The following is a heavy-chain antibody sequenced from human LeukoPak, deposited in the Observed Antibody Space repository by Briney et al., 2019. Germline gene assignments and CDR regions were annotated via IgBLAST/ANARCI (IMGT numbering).Heavy chain of an antibody. J-gene: IGHJ6*02. Sequence: GGSLRLSCAASGFTFRNFDMNWVRQAPGKGLEWVSFISSSSSTIYYADSVKGRFTISRDNAKNSLDLQMNSLRVEDTAVYYCARVGCSGGRCPGYGMDVWGQGTTVTVSS. D-gene: IGHD2-15*01. CDR2: ISSSSSTI. CDR3: ARVGCSGGRCPGYGMDV. CDR1: GFTFRNFD. V-gene: IGHV3-48*01.